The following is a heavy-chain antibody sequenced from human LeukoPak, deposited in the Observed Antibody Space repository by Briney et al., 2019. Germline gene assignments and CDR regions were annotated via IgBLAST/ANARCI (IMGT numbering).Heavy chain of an antibody. J-gene: IGHJ6*02. V-gene: IGHV1-69*05. Sequence: VASVKVSCKASGGTFSSYAISWVRQAPGQGLEWMGGIIPIFGTANYAQKFQGRVTITTDESTSTAYMELSSPRSEDTAVYYCATDALRAYNVWGQGTTVTVSS. CDR1: GGTFSSYA. CDR2: IIPIFGTA. D-gene: IGHD3-16*01. CDR3: ATDALRAYNV.